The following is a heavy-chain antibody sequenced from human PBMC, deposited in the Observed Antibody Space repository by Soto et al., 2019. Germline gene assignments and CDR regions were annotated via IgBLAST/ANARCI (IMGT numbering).Heavy chain of an antibody. Sequence: QVHLQESGPRLVKPSETLSLTCLVSGGSISGYYWAWIRQPSGKGLEWIGHVYYSGTTNYNPSLKSRFSISVDRSKNQFSLNSTSVTAADTAVYFCARAAWLQFFYYYGMDVWGQGTTVTVSS. V-gene: IGHV4-59*01. D-gene: IGHD5-12*01. J-gene: IGHJ6*02. CDR2: VYYSGTT. CDR3: ARAAWLQFFYYYGMDV. CDR1: GGSISGYY.